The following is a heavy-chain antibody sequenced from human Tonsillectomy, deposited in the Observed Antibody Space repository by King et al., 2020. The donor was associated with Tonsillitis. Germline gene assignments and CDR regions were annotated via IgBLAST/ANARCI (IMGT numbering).Heavy chain of an antibody. J-gene: IGHJ6*02. CDR2: IYYSGST. CDR3: ARGLVVVAAAYYYYYGMDV. Sequence: VQLQESGPGLVKPSETLSLTCTVSGGSISSYYWSWIRPPPGKGLEWIGYIYYSGSTNYNPSLKSRVTISVDTSKNQFSLKLSSVTAADTAVYYCARGLVVVAAAYYYYYGMDVWGQGTTVTVSS. CDR1: GGSISSYY. D-gene: IGHD2-15*01. V-gene: IGHV4-59*08.